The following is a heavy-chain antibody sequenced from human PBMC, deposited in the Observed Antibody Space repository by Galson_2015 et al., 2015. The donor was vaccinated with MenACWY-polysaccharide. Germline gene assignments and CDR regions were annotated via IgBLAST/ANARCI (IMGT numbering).Heavy chain of an antibody. D-gene: IGHD3-10*01. V-gene: IGHV3-49*04. CDR3: TRAGIWFGELLPYYFDY. J-gene: IGHJ4*02. CDR1: GFTFGDYA. Sequence: SLRLSCAASGFTFGDYAMSWVRQAPGTGLEWVGFIRSKAYGGTTEYAASVQGRFTISRADSKSIAYLQMNSLKTEDTAVYYCTRAGIWFGELLPYYFDYWGQGTLVTVSS. CDR2: IRSKAYGGTT.